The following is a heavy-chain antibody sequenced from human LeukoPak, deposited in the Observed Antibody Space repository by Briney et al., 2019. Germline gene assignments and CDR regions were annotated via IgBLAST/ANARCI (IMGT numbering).Heavy chain of an antibody. D-gene: IGHD4/OR15-4a*01. CDR1: GFTFSDYY. Sequence: GGSLRLSCAASGFTFSDYYMSWIRQAPGKGLEWVSYISSSGSTIYYADSVKGRSTISRDNAKNSLYPQMNSLRAEDTAVYYCARRAGAYSHPYDYWGQGTLVTVSS. V-gene: IGHV3-11*01. CDR2: ISSSGSTI. CDR3: ARRAGAYSHPYDY. J-gene: IGHJ4*02.